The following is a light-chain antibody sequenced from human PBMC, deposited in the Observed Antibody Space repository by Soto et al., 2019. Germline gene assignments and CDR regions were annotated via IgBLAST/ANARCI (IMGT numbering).Light chain of an antibody. CDR3: SLYTGNNVL. CDR1: SSDIGGYDH. V-gene: IGLV2-8*01. Sequence: QSALTQPPSASGSPGQSVTISCTGTSSDIGGYDHVSWYQQHPGKAPKVMIYEVTKRPSGVPDHFSGSKAGNTASLTVFGLQAEDEADYYCSLYTGNNVLFGGGTQLTVL. CDR2: EVT. J-gene: IGLJ2*01.